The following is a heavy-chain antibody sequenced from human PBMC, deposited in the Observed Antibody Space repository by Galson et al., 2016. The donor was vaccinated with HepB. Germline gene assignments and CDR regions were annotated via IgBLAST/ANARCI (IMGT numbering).Heavy chain of an antibody. CDR1: GFTFSTYS. CDR3: AGGSGWLIDY. Sequence: SLRLSCAGSGFTFSTYSMNWVRQAPGKGLEWMANIKSDGSEKLYADSVKGRFTISRDNAKDSLYLQMNTLRAEDTAVYYCAGGSGWLIDYWGQGTLVTVSS. CDR2: IKSDGSEK. V-gene: IGHV3-7*01. J-gene: IGHJ4*02. D-gene: IGHD6-19*01.